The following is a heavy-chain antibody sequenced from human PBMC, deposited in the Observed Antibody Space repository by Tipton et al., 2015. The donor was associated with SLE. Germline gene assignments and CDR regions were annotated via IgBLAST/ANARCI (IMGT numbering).Heavy chain of an antibody. CDR3: VKDGQIAAADAFDI. J-gene: IGHJ3*02. CDR2: ISSNGGST. D-gene: IGHD6-13*01. Sequence: SLRLSCSASGFTFSSYAMHWVRQAPGKGLEYVSAISSNGGSTHYADSVKGRFTISRDNSKNTLYLQMSSLRAEDTAVYYCVKDGQIAAADAFDIWGQGTMVTVSS. V-gene: IGHV3-64D*06. CDR1: GFTFSSYA.